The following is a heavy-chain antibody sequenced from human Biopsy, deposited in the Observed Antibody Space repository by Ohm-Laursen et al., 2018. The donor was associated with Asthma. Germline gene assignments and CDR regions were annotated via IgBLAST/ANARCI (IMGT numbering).Heavy chain of an antibody. D-gene: IGHD6-19*01. J-gene: IGHJ6*02. Sequence: SVNVSCNAPGGTFSNFAISWLRQAPGQGLEWLGGIMTVFGTTNYAQKFQGRVTITADESTSTAYMEVTSLRSEDTAIYYCARCQVGYSSGWSLLLKKIYYSGMDVWGQGTAVTVSS. CDR3: ARCQVGYSSGWSLLLKKIYYSGMDV. V-gene: IGHV1-69*13. CDR2: IMTVFGTT. CDR1: GGTFSNFA.